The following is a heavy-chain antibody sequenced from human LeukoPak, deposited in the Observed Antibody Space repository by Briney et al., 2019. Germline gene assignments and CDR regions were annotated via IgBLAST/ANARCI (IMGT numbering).Heavy chain of an antibody. CDR1: GGSISSYY. J-gene: IGHJ2*01. D-gene: IGHD3-10*01. CDR3: ARDFGL. CDR2: IYHSGSP. Sequence: PSETLSLTCTVSGGSISSYYWSWIRQPPGKGLEWIGYIYHSGSPNYNPSLKSRVTISVDKSKSKCSLILTSVTAADTAVYFCARDFGLWGRGTLVTVSS. V-gene: IGHV4-59*12.